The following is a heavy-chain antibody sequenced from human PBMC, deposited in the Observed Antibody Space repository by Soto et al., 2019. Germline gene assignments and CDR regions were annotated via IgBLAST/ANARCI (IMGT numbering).Heavy chain of an antibody. V-gene: IGHV3-23*04. Sequence: EVQLVESGGGLVKPGGSLRLSCAASGFTFTRYSMNWVRQAPGKGLEWVSTISSGGNTYYADSVQGRFTISRDNSRNTLYLQMNSLRAEDTAVYFCAKKNVVVLGDYGFLWGQGTLVTVSS. CDR3: AKKNVVVLGDYGFL. CDR1: GFTFTRYS. D-gene: IGHD4-17*01. CDR2: ISSGGNT. J-gene: IGHJ4*02.